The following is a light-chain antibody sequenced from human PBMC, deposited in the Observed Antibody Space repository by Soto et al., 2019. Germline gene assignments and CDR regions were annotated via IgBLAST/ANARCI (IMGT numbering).Light chain of an antibody. CDR1: QNIATV. CDR3: QQRWSWPLT. CDR2: EAS. J-gene: IGKJ4*01. V-gene: IGKV3-11*01. Sequence: EVVLTQFPATLSLSPGEGATLSCRVSQNIATVLAWFQHKPGQAPRLLIYEASHRAAGIPARFSGSGSGTDFTLTISSPEPEDFAVYYCQQRWSWPLTFGGGTRVEIK.